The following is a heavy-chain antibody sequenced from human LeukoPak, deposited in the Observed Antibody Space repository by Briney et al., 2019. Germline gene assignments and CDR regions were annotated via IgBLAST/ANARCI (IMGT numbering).Heavy chain of an antibody. CDR3: GRDPNGDYVGAFEF. V-gene: IGHV3-23*01. D-gene: IGHD3-16*01. CDR2: NIVGRGDS. Sequence: PGGSLRLSCAASGFTFSSYAMSSVRQAPERGLEWISSNIVGRGDSYSADSVEGRFTTARDNSKTTLYLQMNSLRVEDTDEYFCGRDPNGDYVGAFEFRGKGTKVAVSS. J-gene: IGHJ3*01. CDR1: GFTFSSYA.